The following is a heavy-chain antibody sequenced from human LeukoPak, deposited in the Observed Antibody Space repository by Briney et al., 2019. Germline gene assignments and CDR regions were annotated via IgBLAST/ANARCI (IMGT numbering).Heavy chain of an antibody. CDR3: ARQQSGSYPAVYFQH. CDR2: IYPGDSDT. J-gene: IGHJ1*01. Sequence: PGESLKISCKGSGYSFTSYWIGWVRQMPGKGLEWMGIIYPGDSDTRYSPSFQGQVTISADKSISTAYLQWSSLKASDTAMYYCARQQSGSYPAVYFQHWGQGTLVTVSS. V-gene: IGHV5-51*01. D-gene: IGHD3-10*01. CDR1: GYSFTSYW.